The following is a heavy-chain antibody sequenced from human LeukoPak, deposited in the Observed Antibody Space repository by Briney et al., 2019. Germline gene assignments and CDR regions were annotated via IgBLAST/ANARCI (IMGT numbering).Heavy chain of an antibody. D-gene: IGHD7-27*01. CDR2: ILNDGSNQ. CDR1: GLTFRLYG. Sequence: GGSLRLSCAASGLTFRLYGMHWVRQAPGKGLEWVAVILNDGSNQYYADSVKGRFTVSRDNSKNTVFLQVNSLRADDTAVYYCARDGVNWGIDLWGQGTLVIVSS. V-gene: IGHV3-33*01. CDR3: ARDGVNWGIDL. J-gene: IGHJ5*02.